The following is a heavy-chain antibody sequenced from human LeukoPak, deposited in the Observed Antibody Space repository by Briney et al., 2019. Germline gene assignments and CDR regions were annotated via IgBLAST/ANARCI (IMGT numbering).Heavy chain of an antibody. J-gene: IGHJ5*02. V-gene: IGHV4-39*01. Sequence: KSSETLSLTCTVSGGSINTKTHYWACIRQTPGQGLEWIGSVFYNGNTYYNPSLKSRVTISVDTSKNQFSLRLTSVTAADTAVYYCAKHGEDSSGYYADFFDHCGQGTLVTVSS. CDR2: VFYNGNT. D-gene: IGHD3-22*01. CDR3: AKHGEDSSGYYADFFDH. CDR1: GGSINTKTHY.